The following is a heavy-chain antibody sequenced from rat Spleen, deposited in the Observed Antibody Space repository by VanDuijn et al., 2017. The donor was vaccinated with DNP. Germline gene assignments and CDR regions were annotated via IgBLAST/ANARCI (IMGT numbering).Heavy chain of an antibody. CDR1: GFTFSDYY. CDR3: ARRPSHFDF. D-gene: IGHD3-8*01. CDR2: ISYDGGRT. J-gene: IGHJ1*01. Sequence: EVQLVESGGGLEQPGRALNLSCAASGFTFSDYYMAWVRQAPTKGLEWVACISYDGGRTYYRDSVKGRFTVSRDNAKSTLYLQMDSLRSEDTATYYCARRPSHFDFWGPGTMVTVSS. V-gene: IGHV5-20*01.